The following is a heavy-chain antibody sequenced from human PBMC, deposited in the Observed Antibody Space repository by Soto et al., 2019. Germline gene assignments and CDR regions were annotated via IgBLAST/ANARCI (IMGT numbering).Heavy chain of an antibody. Sequence: GESLKISCKGSGYSFTSYWIGWVRQMPGKGLEWMGIIYPGDSDTRYSPSFQGQVTISADKSISTAYLQWSSLKASDTAMYYCARHSKHSSSWSVNWFDPWGQGTLVTVSS. J-gene: IGHJ5*02. CDR1: GYSFTSYW. D-gene: IGHD6-13*01. V-gene: IGHV5-51*01. CDR3: ARHSKHSSSWSVNWFDP. CDR2: IYPGDSDT.